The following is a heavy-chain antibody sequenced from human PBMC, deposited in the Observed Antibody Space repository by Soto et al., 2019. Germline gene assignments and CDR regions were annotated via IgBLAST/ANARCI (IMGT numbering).Heavy chain of an antibody. CDR1: GYTFSNYY. Sequence: QVQLVQSGAEVKKPGASVKVSCKASGYTFSNYYINWVRQATGQGLEWMGWLNPNSGYTGYAHQFQGRVTMTRNTSMSTAYMELRSLRSEDTAVYYCARGYSGSGTYYLIDVWGKGTTVIVSS. V-gene: IGHV1-8*01. CDR2: LNPNSGYT. J-gene: IGHJ6*03. CDR3: ARGYSGSGTYYLIDV. D-gene: IGHD3-10*01.